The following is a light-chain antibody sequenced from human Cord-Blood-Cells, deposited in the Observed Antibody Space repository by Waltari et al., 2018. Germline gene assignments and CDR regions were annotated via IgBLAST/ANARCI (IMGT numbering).Light chain of an antibody. J-gene: IGLJ3*02. Sequence: QSVLTQPPSASGTPGQRVTISCSGSRSNIGSNPVNWYQQLPGTAPKLLIYSNNQRPSGVPDRFSGSKSGTSASLAISVLQSEDEADYYCAAWDDSLNGWVFGGGTKLTVL. CDR1: RSNIGSNP. V-gene: IGLV1-44*01. CDR3: AAWDDSLNGWV. CDR2: SNN.